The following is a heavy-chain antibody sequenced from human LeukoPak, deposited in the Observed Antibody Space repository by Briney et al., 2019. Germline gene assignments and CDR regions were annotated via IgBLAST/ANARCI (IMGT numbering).Heavy chain of an antibody. D-gene: IGHD6-13*01. V-gene: IGHV1-2*02. Sequence: ASVKASCKASEYTFSVYHIHWVRLAPGQGLEWMAWINPNSGDTDYAQKFQGRVTMTRDTSISTVYMEVSSLRFDDTAVYYCAHIPGCSWAFDFWGQGTLVTVSS. CDR2: INPNSGDT. J-gene: IGHJ4*02. CDR1: EYTFSVYH. CDR3: AHIPGCSWAFDF.